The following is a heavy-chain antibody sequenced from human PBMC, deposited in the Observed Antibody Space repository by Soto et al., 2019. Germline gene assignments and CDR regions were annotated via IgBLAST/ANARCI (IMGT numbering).Heavy chain of an antibody. D-gene: IGHD1-26*01. CDR1: GYTLTSYG. J-gene: IGHJ4*02. Sequence: QVHLVQSGAEVKRPGASVTVSCRASGYTLTSYGAHWVRQAPGDSLEWMGWFNGGNGETILSQKFQGRVTITRATSANTDYMELSSLRSEDTAVYFCARGRSLLRAGETSVNLFDYWGQGTLVTVSS. CDR2: FNGGNGET. V-gene: IGHV1-3*01. CDR3: ARGRSLLRAGETSVNLFDY.